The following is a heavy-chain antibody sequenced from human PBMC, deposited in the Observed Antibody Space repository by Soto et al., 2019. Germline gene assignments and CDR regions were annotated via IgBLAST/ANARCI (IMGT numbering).Heavy chain of an antibody. CDR2: ITPYNGNA. CDR1: GYTFSNFG. J-gene: IGHJ4*02. Sequence: QVQLVQSGPEVESPGASVKVSCKASGYTFSNFGINWVRQAPGQGLEWMGWITPYNGNANYAQKHQDRLTITTDTSTITAYLELRSLRSDDTAVYFCARARMYSGAYHDYWGQGTLVTVSS. CDR3: ARARMYSGAYHDY. D-gene: IGHD1-26*01. V-gene: IGHV1-18*04.